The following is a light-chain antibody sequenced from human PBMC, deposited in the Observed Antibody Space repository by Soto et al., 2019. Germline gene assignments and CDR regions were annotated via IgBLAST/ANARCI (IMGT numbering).Light chain of an antibody. CDR1: SSDVGAYNY. J-gene: IGLJ1*01. Sequence: QSALTQPASVSGSPGQSITISCTATSSDVGAYNYVSWYQQHPGKAPKLMIYEVSNRPSGVSNRFSGSKSGNTASLTISGLQAEDEADYYCSSYTSSSTPYVFGTGTKLTV. V-gene: IGLV2-14*01. CDR2: EVS. CDR3: SSYTSSSTPYV.